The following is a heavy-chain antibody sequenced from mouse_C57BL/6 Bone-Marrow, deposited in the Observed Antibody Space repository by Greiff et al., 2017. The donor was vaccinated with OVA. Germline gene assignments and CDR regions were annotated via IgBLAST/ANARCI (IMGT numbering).Heavy chain of an antibody. V-gene: IGHV1-55*01. CDR2: IYPGSGST. CDR1: GYTFTSYW. Sequence: QVQLQQPGAELVKPGASVKMSCKASGYTFTSYWITWVKQRPGQGLEWIGDIYPGSGSTNYNEKFKSKATLTVDTSSSTAYRQLSILTSEDSAVYYCARHIYYGSSYAMDYWGQGTSVTVSS. J-gene: IGHJ4*01. D-gene: IGHD1-1*01. CDR3: ARHIYYGSSYAMDY.